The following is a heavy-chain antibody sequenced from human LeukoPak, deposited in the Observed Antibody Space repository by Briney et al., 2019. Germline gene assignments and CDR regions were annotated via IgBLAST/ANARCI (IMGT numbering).Heavy chain of an antibody. CDR1: CGSISKGGYY. D-gene: IGHD6-13*01. V-gene: IGHV4-31*03. J-gene: IGHJ4*02. Sequence: SENLSPTRTFSCGSISKGGYYLGWVPQHPREGLGWIGYIYYSGSTYYNPSLKSRVTISVDTSKNQFSLKLSSVTAADTAVYYCARAAAGRKTFDYWGQGTLVTVSS. CDR3: ARAAAGRKTFDY. CDR2: IYYSGST.